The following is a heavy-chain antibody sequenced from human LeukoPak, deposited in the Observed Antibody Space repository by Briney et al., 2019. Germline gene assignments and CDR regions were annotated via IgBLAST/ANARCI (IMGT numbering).Heavy chain of an antibody. V-gene: IGHV3-21*01. J-gene: IGHJ4*02. Sequence: GGSLRLSCAASGFTFGSYGMHWVRQAPGKGLEWVSSISSSSSYIYYADSVKGRFTISRDNAKNSLYLQMNSLRAEDTAVYYCARGRRLEFDYWGQGTLVTVSS. D-gene: IGHD1-1*01. CDR1: GFTFGSYG. CDR2: ISSSSSYI. CDR3: ARGRRLEFDY.